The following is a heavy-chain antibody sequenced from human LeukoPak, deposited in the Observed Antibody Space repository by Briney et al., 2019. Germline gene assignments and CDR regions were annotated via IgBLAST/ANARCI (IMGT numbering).Heavy chain of an antibody. CDR2: ISGSGAST. V-gene: IGHV3-23*01. J-gene: IGHJ5*02. CDR3: AKSPDYDFWSGSRFDP. D-gene: IGHD3-3*01. Sequence: PGGSLRLSCAASGFTFSSYWMSWVRQAPGKGLEWVSAISGSGASTYYADSVKGRFTISRDNSKNALYLQMNSLRADDTAVYYCAKSPDYDFWSGSRFDPWGQGTLVTVSS. CDR1: GFTFSSYW.